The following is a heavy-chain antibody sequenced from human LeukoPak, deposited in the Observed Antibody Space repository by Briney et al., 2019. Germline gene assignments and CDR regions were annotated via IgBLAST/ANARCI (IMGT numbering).Heavy chain of an antibody. V-gene: IGHV1-2*02. J-gene: IGHJ2*01. CDR2: INPNIGST. Sequence: GASVNVSCNTSGYTFTGYYIHWVRQAPGQGLEWMGWINPNIGSTNYAQKFQGRVTITRYTSISTAYMELTRLRCDDTAGYYCARYSSGWYFDLWGRGTLVSVSS. D-gene: IGHD6-19*01. CDR1: GYTFTGYY. CDR3: ARYSSGWYFDL.